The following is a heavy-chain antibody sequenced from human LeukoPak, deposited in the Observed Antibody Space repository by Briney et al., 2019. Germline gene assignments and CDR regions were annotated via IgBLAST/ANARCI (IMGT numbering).Heavy chain of an antibody. D-gene: IGHD6-13*01. CDR2: IYPGDSDT. Sequence: GESLKISCKGSGYSFTSYWIGRVRQMPGKGLEWMGIIYPGDSDTRYSPSFQGQVTISADKSISTAYLQWSSLKASDTAMYYCARIAAAGTRQYYYGMDVWGQGTTVTVSS. CDR3: ARIAAAGTRQYYYGMDV. J-gene: IGHJ6*02. CDR1: GYSFTSYW. V-gene: IGHV5-51*01.